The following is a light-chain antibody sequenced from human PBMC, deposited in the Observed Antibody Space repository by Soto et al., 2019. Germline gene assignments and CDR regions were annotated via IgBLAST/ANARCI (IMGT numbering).Light chain of an antibody. J-gene: IGKJ4*01. V-gene: IGKV1D-16*01. CDR2: GAS. Sequence: DVQMTQSPSSLSASVGDRVTITCRASQDINSYLAWYQQKPGNAPKSLIYGASSLQTGVPSRFSGMESGTDFTLTISNLQPEDSATYYCQQYNIYPLTFGGGTKVEIK. CDR3: QQYNIYPLT. CDR1: QDINSY.